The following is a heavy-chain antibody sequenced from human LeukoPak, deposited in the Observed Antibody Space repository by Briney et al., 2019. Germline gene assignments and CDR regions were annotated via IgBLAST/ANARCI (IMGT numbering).Heavy chain of an antibody. CDR3: ARDQVTTVTTTFDY. J-gene: IGHJ4*02. V-gene: IGHV1-46*01. D-gene: IGHD4-17*01. Sequence: ASVKVSCKASGYNFTSHYLHWVRQAPGRGPEWLGVISPGGGSTSYAQKFQGRVTMTRDTSTSSVYIDLRSLRSEDTAVYYCARDQVTTVTTTFDYWGQGSLVTVSS. CDR1: GYNFTSHY. CDR2: ISPGGGST.